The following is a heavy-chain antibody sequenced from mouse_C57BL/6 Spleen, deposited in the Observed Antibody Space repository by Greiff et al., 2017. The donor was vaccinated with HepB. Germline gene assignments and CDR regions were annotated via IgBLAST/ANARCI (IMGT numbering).Heavy chain of an antibody. CDR1: GYTFTSYW. V-gene: IGHV1-52*01. CDR3: ARRGNYVAYYFDY. Sequence: QVQLQQPGAELVRPGSSVKLSCKASGYTFTSYWMHWVKQRPIQGLEWIGNIDPSDSETHYNQKFKDKATLTVDKSSSTAYMQLSSLTSEDSAVYYCARRGNYVAYYFDYWGQGTTLTVSS. D-gene: IGHD2-1*01. J-gene: IGHJ2*01. CDR2: IDPSDSET.